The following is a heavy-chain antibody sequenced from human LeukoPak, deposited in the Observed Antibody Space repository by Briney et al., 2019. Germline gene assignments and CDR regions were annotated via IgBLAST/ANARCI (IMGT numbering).Heavy chain of an antibody. J-gene: IGHJ6*02. CDR2: ISSSSSYI. D-gene: IGHD2-21*02. V-gene: IGHV3-21*01. CDR3: AREPPQLIVVVTAGMDV. Sequence: GGSLRLSCAASGFTFSSYSMNWVRQAPGKGLEWVSSISSSSSYIYYADSVKGRFTISRDNAKNSLYLQMNSLRAEDTAVYYYAREPPQLIVVVTAGMDVWGQGTTVTVSS. CDR1: GFTFSSYS.